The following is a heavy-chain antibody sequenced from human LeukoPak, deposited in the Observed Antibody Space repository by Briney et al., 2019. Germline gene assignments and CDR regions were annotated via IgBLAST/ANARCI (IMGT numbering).Heavy chain of an antibody. CDR2: IKQDGSEK. CDR3: ARDASVVYYDSSGYDAFDI. J-gene: IGHJ3*02. V-gene: IGHV3-7*01. CDR1: GFTFSSYW. D-gene: IGHD3-22*01. Sequence: GGSLRLSCAASGFTFSSYWMSWVRQAPGKGLEWVADIKQDGSEKYYVDSVKGRFTISRDNAKNSLYLQMNSLRAEDTAVYYCARDASVVYYDSSGYDAFDIWGQGTMVTVSS.